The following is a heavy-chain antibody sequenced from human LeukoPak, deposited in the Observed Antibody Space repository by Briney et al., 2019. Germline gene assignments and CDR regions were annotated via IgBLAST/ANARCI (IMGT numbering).Heavy chain of an antibody. CDR1: GYSISSGYY. J-gene: IGHJ4*02. D-gene: IGHD3-3*01. Sequence: SETLSLTCAVSGYSISSGYYWGWIRQPPGKGLEWIGSIYHSGSTYYNPSFKSRVTISVDTSKNQFSLKLSSVTAADTAVYYCALSGYFSADFDYWGQGTLVTVSS. V-gene: IGHV4-38-2*01. CDR3: ALSGYFSADFDY. CDR2: IYHSGST.